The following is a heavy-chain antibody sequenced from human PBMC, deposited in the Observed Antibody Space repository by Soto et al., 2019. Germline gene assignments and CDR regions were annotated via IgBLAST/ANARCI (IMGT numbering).Heavy chain of an antibody. D-gene: IGHD3-16*01. CDR3: IRIWD. CDR1: GFIFSNAW. J-gene: IGHJ4*02. V-gene: IGHV3-15*07. Sequence: EVQLVESGGGLVSPGGSLRLSCVASGFIFSNAWMNWVRQAPGTGREWVGRIKTKAEGGTTDYAAPVKGRFTISRDDSKNTVYLQMNSLKTEDTAVYYCIRIWDWGQGTLVTVAS. CDR2: IKTKAEGGTT.